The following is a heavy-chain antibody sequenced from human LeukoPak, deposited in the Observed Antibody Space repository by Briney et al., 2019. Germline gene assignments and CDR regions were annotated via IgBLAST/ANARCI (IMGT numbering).Heavy chain of an antibody. V-gene: IGHV1-18*01. CDR2: ISAYNGNT. Sequence: GASVKVSCKASGYTFTSYGISWVRQAPGQGLEWMGWISAYNGNTNYAQKLQGRVTMTTDTSTSTAYMELRSLRSDVTAVYYCAREGAPLYYGMDVWGQGTTVTVSS. D-gene: IGHD1-26*01. CDR3: AREGAPLYYGMDV. J-gene: IGHJ6*02. CDR1: GYTFTSYG.